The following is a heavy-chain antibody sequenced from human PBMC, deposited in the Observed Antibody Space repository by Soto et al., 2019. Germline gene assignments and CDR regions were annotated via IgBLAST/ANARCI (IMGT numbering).Heavy chain of an antibody. CDR2: IIPIFGTT. J-gene: IGHJ6*02. CDR1: GGTFSSHV. CDR3: GSVGYCSSTNCLFYYYHYGMDV. D-gene: IGHD2-2*03. Sequence: WASVKVSCKASGGTFSSHVISWVRQAPGRGLEWTGGIIPIFGTTNYAQNFRARVTITADESTSTAYMELSSLTSEDTAVYYCGSVGYCSSTNCLFYYYHYGMDVGGQGTTVTVSS. V-gene: IGHV1-69*13.